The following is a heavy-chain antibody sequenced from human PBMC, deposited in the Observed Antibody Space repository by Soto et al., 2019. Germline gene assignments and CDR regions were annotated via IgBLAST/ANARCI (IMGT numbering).Heavy chain of an antibody. V-gene: IGHV6-1*01. CDR3: ARWRAAALYYYYGMDV. Sequence: QVQLQQSGPGLVKPSQTLSLTCAISGDSVSSNSAAWNWIRQSPSRGLEWLGRTYYRSKWYNDYAVSVTSRITINPATSKNQSSLQLNSVTPEDTAVYYCARWRAAALYYYYGMDVWGQGTTVTVSS. D-gene: IGHD6-13*01. CDR1: GDSVSSNSAA. CDR2: TYYRSKWYN. J-gene: IGHJ6*02.